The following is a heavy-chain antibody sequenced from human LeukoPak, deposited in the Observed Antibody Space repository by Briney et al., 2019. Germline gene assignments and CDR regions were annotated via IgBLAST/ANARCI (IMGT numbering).Heavy chain of an antibody. Sequence: GGSLRLSCAASGFTFSSYAMSWVRQAPGKGLEWVSAISGSGGSTYYADSVKGRLTISRDNSKNTLYLQMNSLRAEDTAVYYCAKGRREQWLVSLDYWGQGTLVTVSS. J-gene: IGHJ4*02. CDR2: ISGSGGST. CDR1: GFTFSSYA. CDR3: AKGRREQWLVSLDY. V-gene: IGHV3-23*01. D-gene: IGHD6-19*01.